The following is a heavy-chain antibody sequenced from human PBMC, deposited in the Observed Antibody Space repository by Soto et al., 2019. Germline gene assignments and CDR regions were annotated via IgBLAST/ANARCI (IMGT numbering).Heavy chain of an antibody. CDR2: IYPGDSGT. CDR3: ARHQGYQLLSYYYYGMDV. J-gene: IGHJ6*02. CDR1: GYSFTSYW. Sequence: PGESLKIACKGSGYSFTSYWIGWVRQMPGKGLEWMGIIYPGDSGTRYSPSFQGQVTISADKSISTAYQQWSSLKASDTAMYYCARHQGYQLLSYYYYGMDVWGQGTTVTVSS. V-gene: IGHV5-51*01. D-gene: IGHD2-2*01.